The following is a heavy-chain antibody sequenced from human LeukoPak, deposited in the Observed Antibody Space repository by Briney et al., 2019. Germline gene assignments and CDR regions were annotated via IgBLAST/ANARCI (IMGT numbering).Heavy chain of an antibody. CDR3: AKSGGLGGYWFVGGPFDY. V-gene: IGHV3-30*02. J-gene: IGHJ4*02. D-gene: IGHD3-22*01. Sequence: GGSLRLSCAASGFTFSSYGMHWVRQAPGKGLEWVAFIRYDGNNKYYADSVEGRFTISRDNSKNTLYLQMNSLRAEDAAVYYCAKSGGLGGYWFVGGPFDYWGQGTLVTVSS. CDR1: GFTFSSYG. CDR2: IRYDGNNK.